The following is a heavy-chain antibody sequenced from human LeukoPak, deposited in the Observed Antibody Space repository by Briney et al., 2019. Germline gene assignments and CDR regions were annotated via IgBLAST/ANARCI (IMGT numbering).Heavy chain of an antibody. D-gene: IGHD2-2*01. CDR2: INQDGSEK. V-gene: IGHV3-7*04. CDR1: GFTFGDYA. Sequence: GGSLRLSCTASGFTFGDYAMSWVRQAPGKGLEWVANINQDGSEKYYVDSVKGRFTISRDSAKNSLYLQMNSLRAEDTAVYYCARNRVVVPAAPWGQGTLVTVSS. J-gene: IGHJ5*02. CDR3: ARNRVVVPAAP.